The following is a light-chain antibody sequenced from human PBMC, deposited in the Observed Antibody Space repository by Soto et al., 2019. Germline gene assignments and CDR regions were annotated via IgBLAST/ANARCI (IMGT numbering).Light chain of an antibody. Sequence: EIVLTQSPATLSVSPGERATLSCRASQSVSSNLAWYQQKPGQAPRLLIYGASTRATGIPDRFTGSDSGTEFILTISSLQSEYFAVYYCQQYHHWWTFGQGTKVEIK. CDR1: QSVSSN. V-gene: IGKV3-15*01. CDR3: QQYHHWWT. J-gene: IGKJ1*01. CDR2: GAS.